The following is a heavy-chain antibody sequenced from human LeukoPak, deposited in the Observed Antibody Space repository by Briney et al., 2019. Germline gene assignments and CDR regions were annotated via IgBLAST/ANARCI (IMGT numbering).Heavy chain of an antibody. V-gene: IGHV4-39*01. D-gene: IGHD3-10*01. CDR3: ARHYGP. Sequence: TXXLTCTVSXXXXXSXYYYXGXIXXXXGKGLEWIGSIYDSGSTYYNPSLKSRVTISVDTSKNQFSLKLNSVTAADTAVYYCARHYGPWGQGTLVTVSS. CDR1: XXXXXSXYYY. J-gene: IGHJ5*02. CDR2: IYDSGST.